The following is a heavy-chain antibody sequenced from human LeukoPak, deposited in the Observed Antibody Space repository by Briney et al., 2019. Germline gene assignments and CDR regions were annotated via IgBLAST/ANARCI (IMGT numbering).Heavy chain of an antibody. V-gene: IGHV3-23*01. Sequence: GGSLRLSCAASGFTFSSYAMSWVRQAPGKGLEWVSAISGSGSRTYYAGSVKGRFTISRDNSKNTLYLQMNSLRAEDTALYYCAKDRGYGGYADSWGQGTLVTVSS. D-gene: IGHD5-12*01. CDR3: AKDRGYGGYADS. J-gene: IGHJ5*02. CDR2: ISGSGSRT. CDR1: GFTFSSYA.